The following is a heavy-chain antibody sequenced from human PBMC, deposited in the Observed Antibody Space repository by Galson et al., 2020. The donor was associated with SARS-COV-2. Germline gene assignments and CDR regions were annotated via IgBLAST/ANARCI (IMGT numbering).Heavy chain of an antibody. CDR1: GFTFSSYA. J-gene: IGHJ4*02. Sequence: GGSLRLSCAASGFTFSSYAMSWVRQAPGKGLEWVSAISGSGGSTYYADSVKGRFTISRDNSKNTLYLQMNSLRAEDTAVYYCANALLSPYFFPHKKQQLVRDYWGQGTLVTVSS. CDR2: ISGSGGST. V-gene: IGHV3-23*01. CDR3: ANALLSPYFFPHKKQQLVRDY. D-gene: IGHD6-13*01.